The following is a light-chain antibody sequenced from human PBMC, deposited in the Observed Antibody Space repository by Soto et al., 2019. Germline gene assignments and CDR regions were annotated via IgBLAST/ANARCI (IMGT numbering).Light chain of an antibody. Sequence: EILMTQSPATLSVSPGERATLSCRASQSLNRTLAWYQQKPGQPPSPTIYGASTRSSGLPARFSGSGPGTEFTHTISSLQSADFALYYGQHYDAWPPAFAFGPGTKVDL. CDR3: QHYDAWPPAFA. V-gene: IGKV3D-15*01. CDR2: GAS. J-gene: IGKJ3*01. CDR1: QSLNRT.